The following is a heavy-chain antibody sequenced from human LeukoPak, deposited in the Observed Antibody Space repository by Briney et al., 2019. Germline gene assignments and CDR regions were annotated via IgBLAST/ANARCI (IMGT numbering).Heavy chain of an antibody. CDR2: ISSSSSTI. CDR1: GFTFSSYS. CDR3: ARGSILWSGGSGFDP. Sequence: GGSLRLSCAASGFTFSSYSMNWVRQAPGKGLEWGSYISSSSSTIYYADSVKGRFTISRDNAKNSLYLQMNSLRAEDTAVYYCARGSILWSGGSGFDPWGQGTLVTVSS. D-gene: IGHD3-10*01. J-gene: IGHJ5*02. V-gene: IGHV3-48*04.